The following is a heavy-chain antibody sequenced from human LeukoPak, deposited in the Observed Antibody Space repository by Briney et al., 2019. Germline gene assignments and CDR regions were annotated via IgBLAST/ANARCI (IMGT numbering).Heavy chain of an antibody. CDR2: IDERGSNA. CDR3: IRDEALWRLDY. D-gene: IGHD2-21*01. Sequence: GGSLRLSCAASGFTFSNHLMHWVRQAPGKGLVWVSRIDERGSNAMYADSVKGRFSISRDNAKNTVNLQMNRLRAEDTGVYYCIRDEALWRLDYWGQGTLVTVSS. V-gene: IGHV3-74*03. J-gene: IGHJ4*02. CDR1: GFTFSNHL.